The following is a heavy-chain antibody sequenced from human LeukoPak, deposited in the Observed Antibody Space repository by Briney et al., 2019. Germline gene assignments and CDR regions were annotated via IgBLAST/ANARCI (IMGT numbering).Heavy chain of an antibody. D-gene: IGHD5-12*01. Sequence: SETLSLTCTVSAYSISSANYWGWIRQPPGKGLEWIGIIYHSGSTYYNPSLKSRVSTSVDTSKNQFSLGLTSVTAADTAVYYCARFITSGYYYFDYWGQGTLVTVSS. V-gene: IGHV4-38-2*02. CDR2: IYHSGST. CDR3: ARFITSGYYYFDY. CDR1: AYSISSANY. J-gene: IGHJ4*02.